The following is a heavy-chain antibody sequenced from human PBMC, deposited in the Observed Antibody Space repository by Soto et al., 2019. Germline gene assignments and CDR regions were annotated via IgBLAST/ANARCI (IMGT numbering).Heavy chain of an antibody. CDR2: INPNSGGT. V-gene: IGHV1-2*02. J-gene: IGHJ4*02. CDR3: ARVRRRDGYNLFDY. D-gene: IGHD5-12*01. Sequence: ASVKVSFKASGYTFTGYYRHWVRQAPGQGLEWMGWINPNSGGTNYAQKFQGRVTMTRDTSISTAYMELSRLRSDDTAVYYCARVRRRDGYNLFDYWGQGTLVTVSS. CDR1: GYTFTGYY.